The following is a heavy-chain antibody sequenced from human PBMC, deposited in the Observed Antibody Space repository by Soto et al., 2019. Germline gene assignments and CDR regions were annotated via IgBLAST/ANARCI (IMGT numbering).Heavy chain of an antibody. CDR1: GGSISSSSYY. CDR2: IYYSGST. J-gene: IGHJ6*02. D-gene: IGHD1-26*01. V-gene: IGHV4-39*01. CDR3: ARHVLCRTELRYSYYGMDV. Sequence: QLQLQESGPGLVKPSETLSLTCTVSGGSISSSSYYWGWIRQPPGKGLEWIGSIYYSGSTYYNPAHQCRVTISLDTYKPQLSQKPRCGTAADTAVYYCARHVLCRTELRYSYYGMDVWGQGTTVTVSS.